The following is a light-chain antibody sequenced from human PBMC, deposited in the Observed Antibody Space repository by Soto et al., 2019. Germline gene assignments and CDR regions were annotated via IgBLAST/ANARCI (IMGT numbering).Light chain of an antibody. CDR3: QQYNYYPFT. CDR1: HSINSW. Sequence: DIQMTQSPSTLSASVGDRVTITCRASHSINSWLAWYQQKPGKAPKLLIYDASSLDSGVPSRFSGSGSGTEFTLTISSLQPGDFATYYCQQYNYYPFTFGQGTKLEIK. CDR2: DAS. J-gene: IGKJ2*01. V-gene: IGKV1-5*01.